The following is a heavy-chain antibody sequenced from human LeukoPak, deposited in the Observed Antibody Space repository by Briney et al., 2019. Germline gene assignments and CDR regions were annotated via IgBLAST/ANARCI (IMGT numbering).Heavy chain of an antibody. Sequence: SETLSLTCTVSGGSISSSSYYWGWIRQPPGKGLEWIGSIYYSGSTYYNPSLKSRVTIPVDTSKNQFSLKLSSVTAADTAVYYCARVIAAAGHFDYWGQGTLVTVSS. CDR2: IYYSGST. CDR1: GGSISSSSYY. V-gene: IGHV4-39*07. CDR3: ARVIAAAGHFDY. J-gene: IGHJ4*02. D-gene: IGHD6-13*01.